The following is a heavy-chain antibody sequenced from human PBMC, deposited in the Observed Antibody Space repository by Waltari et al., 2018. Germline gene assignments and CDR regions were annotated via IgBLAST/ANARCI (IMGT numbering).Heavy chain of an antibody. D-gene: IGHD5-12*01. Sequence: EVQLVESGGGLVQPGGSLRLSCAASGFTFSSYWMCWVRQAPGKGLEWVANIKQDGSEKYYVDSVKGRFTISRDNAKNSLYLQMNSLRAEDTAVYYCARGDGYILDAFDTWGQGTMVTVSS. V-gene: IGHV3-7*01. CDR2: IKQDGSEK. J-gene: IGHJ3*02. CDR1: GFTFSSYW. CDR3: ARGDGYILDAFDT.